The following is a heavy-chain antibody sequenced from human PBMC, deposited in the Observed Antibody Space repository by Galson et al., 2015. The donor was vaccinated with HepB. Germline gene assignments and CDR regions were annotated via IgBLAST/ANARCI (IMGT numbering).Heavy chain of an antibody. CDR2: INPSGGST. D-gene: IGHD5-18*01. CDR3: ARDARGYSYGYFTWFDY. V-gene: IGHV1-46*03. J-gene: IGHJ4*02. Sequence: SVKVSCKASGYTFTSYYMHWVRQAPGQGLEWMGIINPSGGSTSYAQKFQGRVTMTRDTSTSTVYMELSSLRSEDTAVYYCARDARGYSYGYFTWFDYWGQGTLVTVSS. CDR1: GYTFTSYY.